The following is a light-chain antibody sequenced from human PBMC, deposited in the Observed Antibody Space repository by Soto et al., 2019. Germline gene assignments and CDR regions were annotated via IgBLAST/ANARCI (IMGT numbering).Light chain of an antibody. CDR2: AVS. V-gene: IGKV1-39*01. CDR1: QSIGTN. J-gene: IGKJ1*01. CDR3: QQTYSAPPL. Sequence: DIQMTQSPSSLSASIGDRVTLTCRASQSIGTNLNWYQQRPGKAPKPLIYAVSSLQSGVSSRFSGSGSGTDFTLSINSLQREDFATYYCQQTYSAPPLFGQGTKV.